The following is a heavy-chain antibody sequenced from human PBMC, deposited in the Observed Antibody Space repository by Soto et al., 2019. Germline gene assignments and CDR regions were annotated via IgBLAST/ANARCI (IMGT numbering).Heavy chain of an antibody. CDR2: IIPMVGIA. Sequence: QVQLVQSGAEVKKPGSSVKVSCKASGGTFSSYPISWVRQVPGQGLEGMGRIIPMVGIANYAQKLQGRVTITAAKTTSTAYMEPRSLRSEATAVYYCAMEYCRSTSCYRDYWGQGTLVTVSS. J-gene: IGHJ4*02. D-gene: IGHD2-2*02. V-gene: IGHV1-69*02. CDR1: GGTFSSYP. CDR3: AMEYCRSTSCYRDY.